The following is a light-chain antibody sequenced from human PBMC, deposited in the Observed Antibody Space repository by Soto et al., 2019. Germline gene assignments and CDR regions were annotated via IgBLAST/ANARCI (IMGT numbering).Light chain of an antibody. CDR1: QDISTF. V-gene: IGKV1-33*01. CDR2: DAS. Sequence: DIQMTQSPSSLSASVGDRVTITCQASQDISTFLNWYHHRPGKAPKLLIYDASHLQSGVASRFSASGAGTDFTFTISSLQPEDIATYYCQQYGNLPYTFGPGTKLEIK. J-gene: IGKJ2*01. CDR3: QQYGNLPYT.